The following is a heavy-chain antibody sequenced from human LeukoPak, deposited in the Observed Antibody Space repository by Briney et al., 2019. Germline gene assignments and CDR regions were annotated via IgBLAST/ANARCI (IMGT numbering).Heavy chain of an antibody. CDR3: ARDTLGASDSRGYYHGY. V-gene: IGHV3-53*01. CDR2: IYSHSVI. CDR1: GFTLSTNY. D-gene: IGHD3-22*01. J-gene: IGHJ4*02. Sequence: GGSLRLSCAASGFTLSTNYMSWVRQAPGKGLEGVSLIYSHSVIHYTDSVKGPFTISRYNSKNTLFLQMYSLRAEDTAVYYCARDTLGASDSRGYYHGYWGQGTLVTVSS.